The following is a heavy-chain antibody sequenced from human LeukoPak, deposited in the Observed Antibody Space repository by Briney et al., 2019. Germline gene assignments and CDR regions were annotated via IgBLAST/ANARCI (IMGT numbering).Heavy chain of an antibody. D-gene: IGHD3-10*01. V-gene: IGHV1-24*01. J-gene: IGHJ4*02. CDR3: ATDSKNASAMVRGGD. CDR1: GGTFSSYA. CDR2: FDPEDGET. Sequence: VASVNVSCKASGGTFSSYAISWVRQAPGKGLEWMGGFDPEDGETIYAQKFQGRVTMTEDTSTDTAYMELSSLRSEDTAVYYCATDSKNASAMVRGGDWGQGTLVTVSS.